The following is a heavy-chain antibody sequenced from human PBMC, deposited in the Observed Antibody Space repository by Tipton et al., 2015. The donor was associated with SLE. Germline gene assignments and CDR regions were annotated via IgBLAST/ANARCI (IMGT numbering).Heavy chain of an antibody. CDR3: ARGGRYCSAITCRPPYHPYFNDMDV. J-gene: IGHJ6*03. D-gene: IGHD2-15*01. Sequence: VQLVQSGAEVKKPGESLRISCKGSGYPFTTYWISWVRQTPGKGLEWMGIIYPGDSDARYNPSFRGQVTISADKSISTAYVQWNSLKASDSAIYFCARGGRYCSAITCRPPYHPYFNDMDVWGKGTTVTVSS. V-gene: IGHV5-51*03. CDR2: IYPGDSDA. CDR1: GYPFTTYW.